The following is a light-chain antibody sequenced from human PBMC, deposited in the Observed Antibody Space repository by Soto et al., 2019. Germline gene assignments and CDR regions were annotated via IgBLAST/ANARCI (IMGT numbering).Light chain of an antibody. CDR2: GVT. CDR1: SSDVGGYDY. CDR3: SSYTSGSSHYV. J-gene: IGLJ1*01. V-gene: IGLV2-14*03. Sequence: QSALTQPASVSGSPGQSITISCTGTSSDVGGYDYVSWYQLHPGKAPKLIIYGVTNRPSGVSNRFSGSKSGNTASLTISGLQAEDEADYHCSSYTSGSSHYVFGTGTKVTVL.